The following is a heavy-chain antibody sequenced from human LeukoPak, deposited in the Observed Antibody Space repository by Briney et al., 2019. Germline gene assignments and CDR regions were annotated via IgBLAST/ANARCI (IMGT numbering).Heavy chain of an antibody. CDR2: IRDSGGS. D-gene: IGHD2-15*01. CDR1: GGSISNYD. Sequence: SETLSLTCTVSGGSISNYDWNWIRQPPRKELEWIGYIRDSGGSSFNPSLQSRVTMSVDTSKNQFSLKLRTVTAADTAVYYCARRGPPWWDYWGQGTLVTVSS. J-gene: IGHJ4*02. V-gene: IGHV4-59*08. CDR3: ARRGPPWWDY.